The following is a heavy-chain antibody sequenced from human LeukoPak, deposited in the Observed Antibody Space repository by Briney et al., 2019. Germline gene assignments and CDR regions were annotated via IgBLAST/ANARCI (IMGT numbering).Heavy chain of an antibody. Sequence: PSETLSLTCTVSGGSISSNNYYWSWIRQPPGREMEWIASINYGVTTYCNPSLKSRVTISVDTSKNQFSLRLSSVTAADTALYLCARYVVSGAGKYYFDYWGQGSLVTVSS. J-gene: IGHJ4*02. V-gene: IGHV4-39*01. D-gene: IGHD3-10*01. CDR2: INYGVTT. CDR3: ARYVVSGAGKYYFDY. CDR1: GGSISSNNYY.